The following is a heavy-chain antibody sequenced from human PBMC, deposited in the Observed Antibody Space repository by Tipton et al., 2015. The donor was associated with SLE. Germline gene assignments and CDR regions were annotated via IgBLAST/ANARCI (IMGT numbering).Heavy chain of an antibody. J-gene: IGHJ4*02. D-gene: IGHD1-26*01. CDR3: ARDEVAVLIVGAFEKY. CDR1: GGSISSYA. CDR2: IISIFGPA. Sequence: QLVQSGPEVKKPGSSVMVSCKAPGGSISSYAVSWVRQAPGQGLEWMGGIISIFGPANYAQKFRGRVTITADESTSTVYMELSSLRSEDTAVYYCARDEVAVLIVGAFEKYWGQGSLVTVPS. V-gene: IGHV1-69*01.